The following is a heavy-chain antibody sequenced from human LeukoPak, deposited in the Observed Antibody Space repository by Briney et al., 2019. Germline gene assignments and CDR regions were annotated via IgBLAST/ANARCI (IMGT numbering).Heavy chain of an antibody. CDR2: IRSKAYGGTT. D-gene: IGHD3-16*02. V-gene: IGHV3-49*04. J-gene: IGHJ4*02. CDR3: TSRYGMPGY. CDR1: GFTLGDYV. Sequence: PGGSLRLSCTVSGFTLGDYVMSGVRQAQGKGLEWVGFIRSKAYGGTTEYAASVKGRFTISRDDSKSIAYLQMNSLKTEDTAVYYCTSRYGMPGYWGQGTLVTVSS.